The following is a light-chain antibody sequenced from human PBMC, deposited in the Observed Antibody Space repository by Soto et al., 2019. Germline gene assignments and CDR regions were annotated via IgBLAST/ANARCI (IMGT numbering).Light chain of an antibody. J-gene: IGLJ1*01. Sequence: QSVLTQPRSVSGSPGQSVTISCTGTTSDVGGYNYVSWYQQHPGKAPKLIIFDVTKRPSGVPDRFSGSKSGNTASLTISGLLAEDEADYYCCSYAGSYNYVFGTRTKV. V-gene: IGLV2-11*01. CDR1: TSDVGGYNY. CDR2: DVT. CDR3: CSYAGSYNYV.